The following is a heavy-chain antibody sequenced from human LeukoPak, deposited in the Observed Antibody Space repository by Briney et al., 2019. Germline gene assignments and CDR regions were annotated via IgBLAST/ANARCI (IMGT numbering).Heavy chain of an antibody. J-gene: IGHJ4*02. D-gene: IGHD5-18*01. CDR3: AKDGGGYSYGYIYPY. Sequence: PGGSLRLSCTGSGFTFSVYGMTWVRQAPGKGLEWVSSISNNGATTYYADSVKGRFTISRDNSKNTLYLQMNSLRAEDTAVYYCAKDGGGYSYGYIYPYWGQGTLVTVSS. CDR2: ISNNGATT. CDR1: GFTFSVYG. V-gene: IGHV3-23*01.